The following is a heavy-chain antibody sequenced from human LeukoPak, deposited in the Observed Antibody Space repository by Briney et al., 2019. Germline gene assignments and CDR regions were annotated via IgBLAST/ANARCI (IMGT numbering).Heavy chain of an antibody. V-gene: IGHV3-13*04. J-gene: IGHJ4*02. Sequence: QAGGSLRLSCAASGFTFSTYDMHWVRQATGKGLEWVSVIGTSGDTYYAGSVKGRFAISRENAKNSLYLQMNSLTAGDTAVYYCSRVGSSGWPNNFDSWGQGTLVTVSS. CDR1: GFTFSTYD. D-gene: IGHD6-19*01. CDR3: SRVGSSGWPNNFDS. CDR2: IGTSGDT.